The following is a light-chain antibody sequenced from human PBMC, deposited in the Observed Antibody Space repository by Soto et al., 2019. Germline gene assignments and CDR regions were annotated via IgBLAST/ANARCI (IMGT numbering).Light chain of an antibody. CDR2: WAS. J-gene: IGKJ4*01. CDR3: QQYYSSPLP. V-gene: IGKV4-1*01. CDR1: QTVFSRSNNKDY. Sequence: DIVMTQSPNSLAVSLGERATINCKSSQTVFSRSNNKDYLAWYQQRPGQPPKLLFHWASTRESVVPDRFSGSGSGTDFTLTISSLQAEDVAVYYCQQYYSSPLPFGGGTRVEIK.